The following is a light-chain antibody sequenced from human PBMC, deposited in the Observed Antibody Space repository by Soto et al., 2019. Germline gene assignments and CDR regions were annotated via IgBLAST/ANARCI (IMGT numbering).Light chain of an antibody. J-gene: IGLJ3*02. CDR3: CSFAGSNSWV. CDR2: EAT. V-gene: IGLV2-23*01. Sequence: QSALTQPASVSGSPGQSITISCTGSSSDVGTYDLVSWYQHHPGAAPKLMIYEATRRPSGISNRFSGSKSGNTASLTISGLQAEDEADYYCCSFAGSNSWVFGGRTKVTVL. CDR1: SSDVGTYDL.